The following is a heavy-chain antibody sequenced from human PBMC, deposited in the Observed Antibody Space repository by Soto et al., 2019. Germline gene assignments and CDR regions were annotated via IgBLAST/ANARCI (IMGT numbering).Heavy chain of an antibody. CDR2: INPKSGGT. D-gene: IGHD2-8*01. Sequence: ASVKVSCKASGYSFTDYHIHWVRQAPGQGLEWLGRINPKSGGTSTAQKFQGWVTMTTDTSSSTASMELTRLTSDDTAIYYCARGDSTDCSNGVCSFFYNHDMDFWCQGTSVTVSS. V-gene: IGHV1-2*04. J-gene: IGHJ6*02. CDR1: GYSFTDYH. CDR3: ARGDSTDCSNGVCSFFYNHDMDF.